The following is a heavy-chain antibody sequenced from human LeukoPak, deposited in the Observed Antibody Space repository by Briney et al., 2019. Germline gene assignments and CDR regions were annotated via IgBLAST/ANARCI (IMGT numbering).Heavy chain of an antibody. CDR2: ILYDGSNK. Sequence: GGSLRLSCAASGFTFSSYAMYWVRQAPGKGLEWVAIILYDGSNKYYADSVKGRFTISRDNAKNSLYLQMNSLRAEDTAVYYCARARTRYSGSYGGAFDIWGQGTMVTVSS. CDR3: ARARTRYSGSYGGAFDI. V-gene: IGHV3-30-3*01. CDR1: GFTFSSYA. D-gene: IGHD1-26*01. J-gene: IGHJ3*02.